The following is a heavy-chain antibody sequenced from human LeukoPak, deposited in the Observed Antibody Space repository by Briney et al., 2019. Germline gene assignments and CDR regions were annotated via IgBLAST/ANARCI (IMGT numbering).Heavy chain of an antibody. CDR3: ARDSLVPLEWLYTLSYYYYMDV. Sequence: PGGSLRLSCAASGFTFSSYSMNWVRQAPGKGLEWVSSISSSSSYIYYADSVKGRFTISRDNAKNSLYLQMNSLRAEDTAVYYCARDSLVPLEWLYTLSYYYYMDVWGKGTTVTVSS. J-gene: IGHJ6*03. V-gene: IGHV3-21*01. CDR2: ISSSSSYI. D-gene: IGHD3-3*01. CDR1: GFTFSSYS.